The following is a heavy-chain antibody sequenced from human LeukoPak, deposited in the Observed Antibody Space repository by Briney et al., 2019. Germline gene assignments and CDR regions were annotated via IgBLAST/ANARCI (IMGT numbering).Heavy chain of an antibody. CDR2: VHTSGGS. CDR3: ARGTGSSFPYYYYGMDV. Sequence: PSETLSLTCTVSGASISHYYWSWIRQTPERGLEWMGHVHTSGGSTYYPSLKTRLTMSIDTSRSQLSLKLTSVTAADTAVYYCARGTGSSFPYYYYGMDVWGQGTTVTVSS. V-gene: IGHV4-4*09. J-gene: IGHJ6*02. D-gene: IGHD6-13*01. CDR1: GASISHYY.